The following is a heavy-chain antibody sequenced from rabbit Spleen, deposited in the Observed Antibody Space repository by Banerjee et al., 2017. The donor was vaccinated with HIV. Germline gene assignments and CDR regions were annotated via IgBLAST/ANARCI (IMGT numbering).Heavy chain of an antibody. CDR2: IYSSIHYT. Sequence: QSLEESGGGLVKPGGTLTLTCTASGFSFSSGYDIVWVRQAPGKGLEWIGYIYSSIHYTYYANWAKGRFTISKTSSTTVTLQMTSLTVADTATYFCARGSATMTMVITGFYLSLWGQGTLVTV. V-gene: IGHV1S40*01. D-gene: IGHD2-1*01. CDR3: ARGSATMTMVITGFYLSL. CDR1: GFSFSSGYD. J-gene: IGHJ4*01.